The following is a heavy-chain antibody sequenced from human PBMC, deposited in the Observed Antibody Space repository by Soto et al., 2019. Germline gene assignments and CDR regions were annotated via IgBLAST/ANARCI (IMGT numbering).Heavy chain of an antibody. V-gene: IGHV4-39*07. Sequence: SETLSLTCTVSGGSISSSSYYWGWIRQPPGKGLEWIGSIYYSGSTYYNPSLKSRVTISVDTSKNQFSLKLSSVTAADTAVYYCARGPSIAARQNYFDYWGQGTLVTVSS. J-gene: IGHJ4*02. D-gene: IGHD6-6*01. CDR1: GGSISSSSYY. CDR2: IYYSGST. CDR3: ARGPSIAARQNYFDY.